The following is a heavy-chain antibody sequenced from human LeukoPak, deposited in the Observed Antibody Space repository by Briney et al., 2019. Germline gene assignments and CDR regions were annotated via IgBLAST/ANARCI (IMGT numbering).Heavy chain of an antibody. CDR1: GGSISSYY. CDR3: ARGLLRMNYGMDV. V-gene: IGHV4-59*01. D-gene: IGHD1-26*01. J-gene: IGHJ6*02. Sequence: SETLSLTCTVSGGSISSYYWSWIRQPPGKGLEWIGYIYYSGSTNYNPSLKSRVTISVDTSKNQFPLKLSSVTAADTAVYYCARGLLRMNYGMDVWGQGTTVTVSS. CDR2: IYYSGST.